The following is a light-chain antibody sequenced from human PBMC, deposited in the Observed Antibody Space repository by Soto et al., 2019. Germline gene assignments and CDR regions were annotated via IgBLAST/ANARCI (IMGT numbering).Light chain of an antibody. CDR3: ASWDDSRSFWV. J-gene: IGLJ3*02. CDR1: SSNIGSNY. Sequence: QSVLTQPPSASGTPGQRVTISCSGSSSNIGSNYAYWYQQLPGTAPKLLIYSNNQRPSGVPDRFSGSKSGTSASLAISGLRSEDEADYYCASWDDSRSFWVFGGGTKLTVL. V-gene: IGLV1-47*02. CDR2: SNN.